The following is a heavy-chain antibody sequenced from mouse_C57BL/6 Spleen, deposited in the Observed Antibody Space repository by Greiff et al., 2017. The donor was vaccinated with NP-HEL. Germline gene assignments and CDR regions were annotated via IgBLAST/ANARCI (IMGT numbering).Heavy chain of an antibody. CDR2: IDPETGGT. CDR3: TRDDGYYVGWYFDV. J-gene: IGHJ1*03. Sequence: QVQLQQSGAELVRPGASVTLSCKASGYTFTDYEMHWVKQTPVHGLEWIGAIDPETGGTAYNQKFKGKAILTADKSSSTAYMELRSLTSEDSAVYYCTRDDGYYVGWYFDVWGTGTTVTVSS. V-gene: IGHV1-15*01. D-gene: IGHD2-3*01. CDR1: GYTFTDYE.